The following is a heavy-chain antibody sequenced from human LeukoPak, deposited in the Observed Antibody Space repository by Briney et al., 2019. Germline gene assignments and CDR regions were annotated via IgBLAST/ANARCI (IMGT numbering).Heavy chain of an antibody. Sequence: GGSLRLSCAASGFTFSSYWMSWVRQAPGKGLEWVANIRQDGSEKYYVDSVKGRFTISRDNAKNSLYLQMNSLRAEDTAVYYCAKDPRRITMIVVAPRGYWGQGTLVIVSS. J-gene: IGHJ4*02. V-gene: IGHV3-7*03. D-gene: IGHD3-22*01. CDR1: GFTFSSYW. CDR3: AKDPRRITMIVVAPRGY. CDR2: IRQDGSEK.